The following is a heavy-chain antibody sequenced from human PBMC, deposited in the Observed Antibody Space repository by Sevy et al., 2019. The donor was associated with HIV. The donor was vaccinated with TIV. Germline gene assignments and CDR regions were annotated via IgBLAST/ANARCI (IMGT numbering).Heavy chain of an antibody. Sequence: GGSLRLSCAASGFTFSSYAMHWVRQAPGKGLEWVAVISYDGSNKYYADSVKGRFTISRDNSKNTLYLQMNSLGAEDTAVYYCAREIRWPYYYDSSGYYGGVDYWGQGTLVTVSS. CDR1: GFTFSSYA. D-gene: IGHD3-22*01. V-gene: IGHV3-30-3*01. J-gene: IGHJ4*02. CDR3: AREIRWPYYYDSSGYYGGVDY. CDR2: ISYDGSNK.